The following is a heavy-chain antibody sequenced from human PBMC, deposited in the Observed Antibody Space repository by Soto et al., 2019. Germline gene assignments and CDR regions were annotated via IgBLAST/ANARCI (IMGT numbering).Heavy chain of an antibody. CDR2: ISGNGGST. CDR3: AKDRAAVTGAYYYYGMDV. V-gene: IGHV3-43*02. Sequence: EVHLLESGGGLVQPGGSLRLSCEASAFTFSNQAMSWVRQAPGKGLEWVSTISGNGGSTYYADSVKGRFIISRDNSKNSLYLQMNSLRTEDTALYYCAKDRAAVTGAYYYYGMDVWGQGTTVTVSS. D-gene: IGHD6-19*01. J-gene: IGHJ6*02. CDR1: AFTFSNQA.